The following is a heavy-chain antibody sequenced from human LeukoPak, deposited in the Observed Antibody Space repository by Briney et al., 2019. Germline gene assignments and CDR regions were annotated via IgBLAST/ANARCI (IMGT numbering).Heavy chain of an antibody. Sequence: SDTLSLTCTVSGDSISTYYWSWIRQPPGKGLEWIGCICNSGGTNYNPSLESRVTISVDTSKNQFSLNLSSVTAADTAVYYCAKTGRPNNSGWYRWFDPWGQGTLVTVSS. CDR3: AKTGRPNNSGWYRWFDP. J-gene: IGHJ5*02. D-gene: IGHD6-19*01. V-gene: IGHV4-4*09. CDR2: ICNSGGT. CDR1: GDSISTYY.